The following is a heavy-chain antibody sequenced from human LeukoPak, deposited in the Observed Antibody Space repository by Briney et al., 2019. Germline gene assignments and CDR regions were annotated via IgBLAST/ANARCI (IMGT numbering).Heavy chain of an antibody. CDR2: IIPIFGTA. CDR1: GYTFTGYY. CDR3: ARDLPPIVVVPAAQGLGY. D-gene: IGHD2-2*01. V-gene: IGHV1-69*05. Sequence: ASVKVSCKASGYTFTGYYMHWVRQAPGQGLEWMGGIIPIFGTANYAQKFQGRVTITTDESTSTAYMELRSLRSDDTAVYYCARDLPPIVVVPAAQGLGYWGQGTLVTVSS. J-gene: IGHJ4*02.